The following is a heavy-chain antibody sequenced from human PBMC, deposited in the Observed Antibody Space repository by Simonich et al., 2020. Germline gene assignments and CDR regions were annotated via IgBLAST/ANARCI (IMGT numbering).Heavy chain of an antibody. D-gene: IGHD6-19*01. V-gene: IGHV3-21*01. J-gene: IGHJ6*02. Sequence: EVQLVESGGGLVKPGGSLRLSCAASGFTFSSYSMNWVRQVPGKGLEWVSSISSSSSYIYYADSVKGLFTISRDNTKNSLYLQMNSLRAEDTAVYYCARWIAVAGTGAYGMDVWGQGTTVTVSS. CDR1: GFTFSSYS. CDR3: ARWIAVAGTGAYGMDV. CDR2: ISSSSSYI.